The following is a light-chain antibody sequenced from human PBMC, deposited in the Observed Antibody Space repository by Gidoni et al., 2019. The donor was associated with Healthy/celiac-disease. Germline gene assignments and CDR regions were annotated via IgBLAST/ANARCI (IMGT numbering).Light chain of an antibody. CDR3: QQSYSTPPYT. V-gene: IGKV1-39*01. CDR2: AAS. J-gene: IGKJ2*01. CDR1: QNISSY. Sequence: DIQMTQSPSSLSASVGDRVTITCRASQNISSYLNWYQQKPGKAPNLLIYAASILQSGVPSRFGGSGSGTDFTLTISSLQPEDFATYYCQQSYSTPPYTFGQGTKLEIK.